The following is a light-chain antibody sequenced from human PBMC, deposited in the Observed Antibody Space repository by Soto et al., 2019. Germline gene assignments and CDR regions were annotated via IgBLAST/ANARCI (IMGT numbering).Light chain of an antibody. J-gene: IGKJ3*01. Sequence: EIVLTQSPGTLSLSPGERATLSCRASQSVSSSYLAWYQQKPGQAPRLLIYGASSRATGIPDRFSGSGSGTDFTLTISRLEPEDCAVYYCQKYGSSLFTFGPGTKVDIK. V-gene: IGKV3-20*01. CDR1: QSVSSSY. CDR2: GAS. CDR3: QKYGSSLFT.